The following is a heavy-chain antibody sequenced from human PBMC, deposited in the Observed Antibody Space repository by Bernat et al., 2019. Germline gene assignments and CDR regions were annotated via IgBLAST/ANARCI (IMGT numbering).Heavy chain of an antibody. CDR1: GFTFSSYS. CDR2: ISSSSSTI. CDR3: ARDFGGWYYHYDY. V-gene: IGHV3-48*01. D-gene: IGHD6-19*01. J-gene: IGHJ4*02. Sequence: EVQLVESGGGLVQPGGSLRLSCAASGFTFSSYSMNWVRQAPGKGLEWVSYISSSSSTIYYADSVKGRFTISRDNAKNLLYMQMNSLRGEDTAVYYCARDFGGWYYHYDYWGQGTLVTVSS.